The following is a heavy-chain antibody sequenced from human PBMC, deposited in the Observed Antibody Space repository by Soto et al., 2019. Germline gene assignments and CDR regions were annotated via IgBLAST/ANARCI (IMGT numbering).Heavy chain of an antibody. J-gene: IGHJ4*02. V-gene: IGHV1-3*01. D-gene: IGHD3-3*01. CDR1: GYTFTSYA. Sequence: ASVKVSCKASGYTFTSYAMHWVRQAPGQRLEWMGWINAGNGNTKYSQKFQGRVTITRDTSASTAYVELSSLRSEDTAVYYCARASIFVDYFAYWGQGTLVTVSS. CDR3: ARASIFVDYFAY. CDR2: INAGNGNT.